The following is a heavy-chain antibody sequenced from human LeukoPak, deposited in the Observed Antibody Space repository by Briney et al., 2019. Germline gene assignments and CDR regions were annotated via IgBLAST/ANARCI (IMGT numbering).Heavy chain of an antibody. Sequence: ASVKVSCKVSGHTLRELSMHWVRQAPGKGPEWMGGFDTEHGEIIHSQKFQGRVTVTEDISTETAYMELSGLTFEDTAVYYCATYQIEVSGMKPPNYWGQGTLVTVSS. D-gene: IGHD6-19*01. CDR3: ATYQIEVSGMKPPNY. CDR2: FDTEHGEI. V-gene: IGHV1-24*01. CDR1: GHTLRELS. J-gene: IGHJ4*02.